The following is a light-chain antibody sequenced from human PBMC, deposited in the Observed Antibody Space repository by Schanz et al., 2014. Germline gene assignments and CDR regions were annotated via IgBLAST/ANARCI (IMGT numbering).Light chain of an antibody. V-gene: IGLV2-23*01. J-gene: IGLJ1*01. CDR3: SSYGGSHNYV. CDR1: SSDVGSYNL. Sequence: QSALTQPASVSGSPGQSITISCTGTSSDVGSYNLVSWYQQYPGKAPKLMIYEGSKRPSGVSNRFSGSKSGNTASLTISGLQAEDEADYYCSSYGGSHNYVFGTGTKLTVL. CDR2: EGS.